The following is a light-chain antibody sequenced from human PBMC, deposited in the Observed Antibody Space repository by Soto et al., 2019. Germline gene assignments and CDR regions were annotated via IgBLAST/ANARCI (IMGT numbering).Light chain of an antibody. V-gene: IGLV1-51*02. Sequence: QSVLTQPPSVSAAPGQKVTISCSGSSSDIGNNYVSWYQHLPGTAPKLLIYETNKRPSGIPDRFSGSKSGTSATLGITGLQTGDEADYYCGTWDNSLSADVFGSGTRSPS. CDR2: ETN. CDR3: GTWDNSLSADV. J-gene: IGLJ1*01. CDR1: SSDIGNNY.